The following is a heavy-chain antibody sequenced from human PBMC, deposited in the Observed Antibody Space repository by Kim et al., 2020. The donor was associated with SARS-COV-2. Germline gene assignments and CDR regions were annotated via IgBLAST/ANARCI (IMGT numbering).Heavy chain of an antibody. J-gene: IGHJ6*02. V-gene: IGHV6-1*01. Sequence: SQTLSLTCAISGDNVSSNSAAWNWIRQSPSRGLEWLGRTYYRSKWHSDYAVSVKSRISINPETSKNQFSLQVTSVTPGDTAVYYCARASESRDYGLDVWGQGTTVIVSS. CDR1: GDNVSSNSAA. CDR2: TYYRSKWHS. CDR3: ARASESRDYGLDV. D-gene: IGHD3-10*01.